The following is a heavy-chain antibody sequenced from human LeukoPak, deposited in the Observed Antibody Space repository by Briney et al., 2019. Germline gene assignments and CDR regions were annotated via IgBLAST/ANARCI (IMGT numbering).Heavy chain of an antibody. CDR2: INAGNGNT. CDR1: GYTFTNYA. D-gene: IGHD3-10*01. J-gene: IGHJ4*02. CDR3: AREGSFRGRFFDY. Sequence: GASVKVSCKASGYTFTNYAIHWVRQAPGQRLECMGWINAGNGNTEYSQKFQGRVTITRDTSATTAYMKLSSLISEDTAVYYCAREGSFRGRFFDYWGQGTLVTVSS. V-gene: IGHV1-3*01.